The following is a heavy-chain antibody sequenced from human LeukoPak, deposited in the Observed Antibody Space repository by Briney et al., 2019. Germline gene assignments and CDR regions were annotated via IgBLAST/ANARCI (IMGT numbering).Heavy chain of an antibody. V-gene: IGHV3-21*01. J-gene: IGHJ6*02. D-gene: IGHD3/OR15-3a*01. CDR3: ARVAFGLYVMDV. CDR2: ISSDSNYR. CDR1: GFTFSSYA. Sequence: GGSLRLSCAASGFTFSSYAMNWVRQAPGKGLEWVSSISSDSNYRFYADSLKGRFTISRDNAKNPLYLQMLSLRAEDTAVYYCARVAFGLYVMDVWGQGTTVAVSS.